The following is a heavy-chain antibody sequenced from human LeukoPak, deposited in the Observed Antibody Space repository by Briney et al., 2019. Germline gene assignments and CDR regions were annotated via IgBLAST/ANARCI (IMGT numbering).Heavy chain of an antibody. J-gene: IGHJ4*02. CDR2: INPNSGCT. Sequence: GASVKVSCKASGYTFTGYYMHWVRQAPGQGLEWMGRINPNSGCTNYAQKFQGRVTMTRDTSISTAYMELSRLRSDDTAVYYCASDRLGYCSGGSCYFKDYWGQGTLVTVSS. V-gene: IGHV1-2*06. CDR1: GYTFTGYY. D-gene: IGHD2-15*01. CDR3: ASDRLGYCSGGSCYFKDY.